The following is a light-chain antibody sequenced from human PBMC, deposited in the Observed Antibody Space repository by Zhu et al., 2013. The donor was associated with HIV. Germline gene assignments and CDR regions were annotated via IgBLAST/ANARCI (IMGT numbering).Light chain of an antibody. J-gene: IGLJ3*02. V-gene: IGLV1-47*01. Sequence: QSVLTQPPSASGTPGQRVTISSSGSSSNIGSNYVYWYQQLPGTAPKLLIYRNNQRLSGVPDRFSGSKSGTSASLAISGLRSEDEADYYCAAWDDSLSGPVFGGGTKLSVL. CDR1: SSNIGSNY. CDR2: RNN. CDR3: AAWDDSLSGPV.